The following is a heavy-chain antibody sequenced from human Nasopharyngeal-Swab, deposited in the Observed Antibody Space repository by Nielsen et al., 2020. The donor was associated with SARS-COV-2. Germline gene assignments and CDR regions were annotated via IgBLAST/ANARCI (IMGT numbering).Heavy chain of an antibody. J-gene: IGHJ4*02. V-gene: IGHV3-30*18. D-gene: IGHD5-24*01. CDR1: GFGFSNYA. CDR3: AKGDLRDGLNFL. CDR2: ISFDGSTK. Sequence: GESLKISCVGSGFGFSNYALHWLRQAPGKGLEWVAVISFDGSTKFYADSVKGRFTISRDNSKNILFLEMNGLRSEDTATYYCAKGDLRDGLNFLWGRGTLVIVSS.